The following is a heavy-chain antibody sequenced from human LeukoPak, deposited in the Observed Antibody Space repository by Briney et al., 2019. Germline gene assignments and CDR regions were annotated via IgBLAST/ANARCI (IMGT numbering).Heavy chain of an antibody. CDR3: ARDSTSYSRSDHFGY. D-gene: IGHD1-26*01. CDR1: GGSISSYY. J-gene: IGHJ4*02. CDR2: IYYSGST. V-gene: IGHV4-59*01. Sequence: SETPSLTCTVSGGSISSYYWSWIRQPPGKGLEWIGYIYYSGSTNYNPSLKSRVTISVDTSKNQFSLKLSSVTTADTAVYYCARDSTSYSRSDHFGYWGQGTLVTVSS.